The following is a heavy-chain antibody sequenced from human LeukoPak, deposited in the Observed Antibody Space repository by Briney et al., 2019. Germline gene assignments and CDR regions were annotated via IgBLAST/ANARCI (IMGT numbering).Heavy chain of an antibody. V-gene: IGHV3-30*02. Sequence: GGSLRLSCVASGFTFRRCGMHWVRQAPGKGLDWVTFIRTDGSNKYYADSVKGRFTISRDNSKNTLYLQMNSLRAEDTAVYYCAKDGDDSIEHWGQGTLVTVSS. D-gene: IGHD3-22*01. J-gene: IGHJ4*02. CDR1: GFTFRRCG. CDR3: AKDGDDSIEH. CDR2: IRTDGSNK.